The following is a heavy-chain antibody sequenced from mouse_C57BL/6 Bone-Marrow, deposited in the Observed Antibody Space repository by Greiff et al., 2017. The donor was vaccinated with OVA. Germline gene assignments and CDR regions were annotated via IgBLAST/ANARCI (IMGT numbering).Heavy chain of an antibody. J-gene: IGHJ4*01. CDR2: INPSTGGT. V-gene: IGHV1-43*01. CDR3: GRDGKYYYAMDY. D-gene: IGHD2-1*01. CDR1: GYSFTGYY. Sequence: EVQLQQSGPELAKPGASVKISCKASGYSFTGYYMHWVKQSSEKSLEWIGEINPSTGGTSYNQKFKGKATLTVDKSSSTAYMQLTSLTSEDSAVYYCGRDGKYYYAMDYWGQGTSVTVSS.